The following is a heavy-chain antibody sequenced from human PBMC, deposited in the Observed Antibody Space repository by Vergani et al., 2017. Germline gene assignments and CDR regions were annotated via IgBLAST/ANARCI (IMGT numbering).Heavy chain of an antibody. CDR2: ISFDGNKK. D-gene: IGHD2-2*01. CDR3: ARDSPLVVPAAIFYYYYGMDV. CDR1: GFSFTSYG. J-gene: IGHJ6*02. Sequence: QVRLVESGGGVVQPGRSLRLSCAASGFSFTSYGMHWVRQPPGKGLEWVATISFDGNKKDYTEAVRGRFTISRDNAKNSLYLQMNSLRAEDTAVYYCARDSPLVVPAAIFYYYYGMDVWGQGTTVTVSS. V-gene: IGHV3-30*03.